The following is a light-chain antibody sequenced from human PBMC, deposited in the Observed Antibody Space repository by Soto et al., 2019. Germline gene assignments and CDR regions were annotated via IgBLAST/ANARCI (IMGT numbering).Light chain of an antibody. J-gene: IGKJ5*01. Sequence: EIVMTQSPATLFVSPGERATLSCRASQSISINLAWYQQRPGQAPRLLIYGASTRATGVPARVSGSGSGTEFTLTISNLESEDFAVYYCQQYRNWPSITFGQGTRLEIK. V-gene: IGKV3-15*01. CDR3: QQYRNWPSIT. CDR1: QSISIN. CDR2: GAS.